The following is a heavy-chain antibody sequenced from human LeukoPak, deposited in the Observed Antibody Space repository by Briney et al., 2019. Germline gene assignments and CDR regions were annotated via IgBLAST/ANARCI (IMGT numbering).Heavy chain of an antibody. D-gene: IGHD4-17*01. CDR3: AREGGDYRHDY. CDR2: ISSSSSYI. CDR1: GFTFSSYE. V-gene: IGHV3-21*01. J-gene: IGHJ4*02. Sequence: GGSLRLSCAASGFTFSSYEMNWVRQAPGKGLEWVSSISSSSSYIYYADSVKGRFTISRDNAKTSLYLQMNSLRAEDTAVYYCAREGGDYRHDYWGQGTLVTVSS.